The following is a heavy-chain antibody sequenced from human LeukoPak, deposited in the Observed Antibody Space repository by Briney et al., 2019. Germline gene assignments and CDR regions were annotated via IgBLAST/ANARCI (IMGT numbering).Heavy chain of an antibody. CDR1: GFSLSTSGVG. J-gene: IGHJ5*02. CDR2: IYWDDDK. V-gene: IGHV2-5*02. CDR3: AHRRGYNWNDGNWFDP. Sequence: SGPTLVNPTQTLTLTCTFSGFSLSTSGVGVGWIRQPPGKALEWLALIYWDDDKRYSPSLKSRLTITKDTSKNQVVLTMTNMDPVDTATYYCAHRRGYNWNDGNWFDPWGQGTLVTVSS. D-gene: IGHD1-20*01.